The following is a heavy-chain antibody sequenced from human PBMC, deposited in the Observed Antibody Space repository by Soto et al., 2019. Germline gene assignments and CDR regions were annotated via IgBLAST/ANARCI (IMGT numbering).Heavy chain of an antibody. CDR2: ISKSVSRT. Sequence: EVQLLESGGGLVQPGGSLRLSCAASGFTFSNYAMSWVRQAPGKGPEWVSTISKSVSRTYDVDSVKGRFTISRDNSKNKLFLQMHIIRVEDTGIYFCAKGRDVNEGDDEYVQYWGQGTLVTVSS. V-gene: IGHV3-23*05. CDR1: GFTFSNYA. D-gene: IGHD1-1*01. CDR3: AKGRDVNEGDDEYVQY. J-gene: IGHJ1*01.